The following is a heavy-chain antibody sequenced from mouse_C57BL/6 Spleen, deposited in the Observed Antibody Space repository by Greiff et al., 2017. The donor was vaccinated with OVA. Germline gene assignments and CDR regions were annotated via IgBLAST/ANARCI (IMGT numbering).Heavy chain of an antibody. CDR3: ARKKSNWDGGAMDY. Sequence: QVQLQQSGPGLVQPSQSLSITCTVSGFSLTSYGVHWVRQSPGKGLEWLGVIWSGGSTDYNAAFISRLSISKDNSKSQVFFKMTSLQADDTDIYYCARKKSNWDGGAMDYWGQGTSVTVSS. V-gene: IGHV2-2*01. D-gene: IGHD4-1*02. CDR1: GFSLTSYG. CDR2: IWSGGST. J-gene: IGHJ4*01.